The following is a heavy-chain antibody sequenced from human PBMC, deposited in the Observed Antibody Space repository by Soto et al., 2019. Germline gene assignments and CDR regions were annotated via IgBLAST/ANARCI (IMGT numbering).Heavy chain of an antibody. Sequence: VKVSCKASGGTFSSYAISWVRQAPGQGLEWMGGIIPIFGTANYAQKFQGRVTITADESTSTAYMELSSLRSEDTAVYYCASDRSNVLVGSVVVHWFDPWGQGTLVTVSS. CDR1: GGTFSSYA. CDR2: IIPIFGTA. J-gene: IGHJ5*02. CDR3: ASDRSNVLVGSVVVHWFDP. V-gene: IGHV1-69*13. D-gene: IGHD3-10*02.